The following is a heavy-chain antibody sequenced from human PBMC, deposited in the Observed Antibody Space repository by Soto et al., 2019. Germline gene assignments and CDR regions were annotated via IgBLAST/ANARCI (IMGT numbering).Heavy chain of an antibody. CDR1: GGTFSSYA. J-gene: IGHJ6*02. V-gene: IGHV1-69*06. CDR3: ARCGDFWSGYYNYYYYGMDV. CDR2: IIPIFGTA. D-gene: IGHD3-3*01. Sequence: QVQLVQSGAEVKKPGSSVKVSCKASGGTFSSYAISWVRQAPGQGLEWMGGIIPIFGTANYAQKFQGRVTITADKSTSTAYMELSSLRSEDTAVYYCARCGDFWSGYYNYYYYGMDVWGQGTTVTVSS.